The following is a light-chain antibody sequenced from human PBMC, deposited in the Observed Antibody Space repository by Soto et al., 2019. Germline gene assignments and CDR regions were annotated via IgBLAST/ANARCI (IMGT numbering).Light chain of an antibody. Sequence: QSPSTLSASVGDRVIITCRASQSISDYLAWYQQKPGKAPKLLIYDASNLESGVPSTFSGSGSGTEFTLTISSLQPDDFATYYCQQYYTYWHMFGQGTKV. V-gene: IGKV1-5*01. CDR3: QQYYTYWHM. J-gene: IGKJ1*01. CDR2: DAS. CDR1: QSISDY.